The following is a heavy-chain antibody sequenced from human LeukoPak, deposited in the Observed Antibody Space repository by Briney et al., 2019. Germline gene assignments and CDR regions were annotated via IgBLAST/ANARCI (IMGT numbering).Heavy chain of an antibody. V-gene: IGHV3-48*03. CDR2: ISGSGSSI. Sequence: TGGSLRLSCVASGFTFSRFEMNWVRQAPGKGLEWVSYISGSGSSIYYADSVKGRFTISRDNAKISLYLQMNSLRGEDTAVYYCARDMGYCSSSNCYTYYLDYWGQGTLVTVSS. CDR1: GFTFSRFE. CDR3: ARDMGYCSSSNCYTYYLDY. J-gene: IGHJ4*02. D-gene: IGHD2-2*01.